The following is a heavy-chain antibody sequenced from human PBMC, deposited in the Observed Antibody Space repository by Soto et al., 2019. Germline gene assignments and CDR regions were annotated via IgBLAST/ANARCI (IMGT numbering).Heavy chain of an antibody. CDR1: GGSISSGGYY. J-gene: IGHJ3*01. CDR2: IYNSGST. V-gene: IGHV4-31*03. D-gene: IGHD2-2*01. Sequence: QVQLQESGPGLVKPSETLSLTCTVSGGSISSGGYYWSWIRQHPGKGLEWIGYIYNSGSTYYNASLYSRVTISADTSRNQFPLQMNSVTAADTAAYYCARDPAWWGQGTMVTVSS. CDR3: ARDPAW.